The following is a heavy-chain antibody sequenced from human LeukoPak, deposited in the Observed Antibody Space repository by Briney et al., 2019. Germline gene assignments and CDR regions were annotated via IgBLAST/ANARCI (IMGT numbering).Heavy chain of an antibody. CDR1: GFTFSSYG. CDR2: ISYDAKSN. CDR3: AREFKRSGYWFDP. D-gene: IGHD5-12*01. Sequence: GGSLRLSCAASGFTFSSYGMHWVRQVPGKGLEWVAVISYDAKSNYHVDSVKGRFTISRDNAKNSLYLQMNSLRAEDTAVYYCAREFKRSGYWFDPWGQGTLVTVSS. J-gene: IGHJ5*02. V-gene: IGHV3-33*05.